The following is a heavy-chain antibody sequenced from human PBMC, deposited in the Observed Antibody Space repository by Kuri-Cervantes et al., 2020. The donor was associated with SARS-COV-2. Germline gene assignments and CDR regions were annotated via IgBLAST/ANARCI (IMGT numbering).Heavy chain of an antibody. CDR2: IKSKTDGGTT. Sequence: GGSLRLSCAASGFTFSNAWLSWVRQAPGKGLEWVGRIKSKTDGGTTDYAAHVKGRFTISRDDSKNTLYLQMNSLKTEDTAVYYCTSSTAIFGVDAFDIWGQGTMVTVSS. CDR3: TSSTAIFGVDAFDI. D-gene: IGHD3-3*01. CDR1: GFTFSNAW. V-gene: IGHV3-15*01. J-gene: IGHJ3*02.